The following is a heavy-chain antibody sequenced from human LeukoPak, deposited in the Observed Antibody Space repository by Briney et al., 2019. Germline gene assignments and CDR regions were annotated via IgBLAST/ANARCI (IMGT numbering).Heavy chain of an antibody. J-gene: IGHJ6*02. D-gene: IGHD2/OR15-2a*01. CDR2: IRTRTNNYAT. Sequence: GGSLRLSCAASGVTFSGSAMHWVRQASGKGLEWVGRIRTRTNNYATAYAASVQGRLTISRDDSKNTAYLQMNSLKTEDTAVYYCIRGSTNEHYYGMDVWGQGTTVTVSS. CDR3: IRGSTNEHYYGMDV. CDR1: GVTFSGSA. V-gene: IGHV3-73*01.